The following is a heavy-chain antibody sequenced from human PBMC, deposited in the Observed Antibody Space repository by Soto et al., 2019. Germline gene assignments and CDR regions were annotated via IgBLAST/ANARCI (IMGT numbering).Heavy chain of an antibody. CDR3: ARGDLYGDYVGDYYFDY. V-gene: IGHV3-21*01. CDR1: GFTFSSYS. D-gene: IGHD4-17*01. J-gene: IGHJ4*02. Sequence: GGSLRLSCAASGFTFSSYSMNWVRQAPGKGLEWVSSISSSSSYIYYADSVKGRFTISRDNAKNSLYLQMNSLRAEDTAVYYCARGDLYGDYVGDYYFDYWGQGTLVTVSS. CDR2: ISSSSSYI.